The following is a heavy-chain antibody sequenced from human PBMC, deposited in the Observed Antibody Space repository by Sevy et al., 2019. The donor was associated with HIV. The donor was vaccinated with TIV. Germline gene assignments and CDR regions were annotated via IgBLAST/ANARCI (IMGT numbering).Heavy chain of an antibody. V-gene: IGHV2-5*02. CDR1: GFSLSTSGVG. D-gene: IGHD3-9*01. CDR3: VHRPENYDILTGYLPNWFDP. CDR2: IYWDDDK. J-gene: IGHJ5*02. Sequence: SGPTLVKPTQTLTLTCTFSGFSLSTSGVGVGWIRQPPGKALEWLALIYWDDDKRYSPSLKSRLTITKETSKNQVVLTMTNMDPVDTATYYCVHRPENYDILTGYLPNWFDPWGQGTLVTVSS.